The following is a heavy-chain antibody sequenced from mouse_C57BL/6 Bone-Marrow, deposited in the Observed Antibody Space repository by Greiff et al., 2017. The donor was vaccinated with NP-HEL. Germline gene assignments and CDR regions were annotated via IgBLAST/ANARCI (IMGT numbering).Heavy chain of an antibody. CDR2: IDPEDGDT. J-gene: IGHJ2*01. CDR1: GFNINDYY. CDR3: TTTRLRRDFDY. V-gene: IGHV14-1*01. Sequence: EVQLQQSGAELVRPGASVKLSCTASGFNINDYYMHWVKQRPEQGLEWIGRIDPEDGDTEYAPKFQGKATMTADTSSNTAYLQLSSLTSEDTAVYYCTTTRLRRDFDYWGQGTTLTVSS. D-gene: IGHD2-4*01.